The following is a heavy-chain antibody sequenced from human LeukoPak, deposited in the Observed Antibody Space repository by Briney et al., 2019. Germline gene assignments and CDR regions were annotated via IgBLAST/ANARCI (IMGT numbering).Heavy chain of an antibody. CDR1: GGSFSGYY. D-gene: IGHD6-13*01. V-gene: IGHV4-34*01. Sequence: PSETLSLTCAVYGGSFSGYYWSWIRQPPGKGLEWIGEINHSGSTNYNPSLKSRVAISVDTSKNQFSLKLSSVTAADTAVYYCARYSSSWPYYYYGMDVWGKGTTVTVSS. CDR3: ARYSSSWPYYYYGMDV. CDR2: INHSGST. J-gene: IGHJ6*04.